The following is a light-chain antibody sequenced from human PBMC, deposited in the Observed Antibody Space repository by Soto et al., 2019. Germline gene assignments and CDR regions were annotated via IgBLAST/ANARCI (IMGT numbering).Light chain of an antibody. CDR2: DVT. J-gene: IGLJ2*01. V-gene: IGLV2-14*03. CDR1: SSDVGRYKL. Sequence: QSALTQPASVSGSPGQSITISCTGTSSDVGRYKLVSWYQQHPGKAPKIIIYDVTNRPSGVSNRFSGSKSGNTASLTISGLQAEDEADYYCTSYTTSSTLIFGGGTKPTVL. CDR3: TSYTTSSTLI.